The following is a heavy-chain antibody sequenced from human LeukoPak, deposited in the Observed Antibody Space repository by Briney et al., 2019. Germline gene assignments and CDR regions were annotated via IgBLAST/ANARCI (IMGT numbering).Heavy chain of an antibody. D-gene: IGHD2-15*01. Sequence: GGSLRLSCAASGITFSSYAMSWVRLAPGKGLEWVSAISGSGGSTYYADSVKGRFTISRDNSKNTLYLQMNSPRAEDTAVYYCAKDARTDYCSGGSCYRIDWFDPWGQGTLVTVSS. V-gene: IGHV3-23*01. J-gene: IGHJ5*02. CDR3: AKDARTDYCSGGSCYRIDWFDP. CDR2: ISGSGGST. CDR1: GITFSSYA.